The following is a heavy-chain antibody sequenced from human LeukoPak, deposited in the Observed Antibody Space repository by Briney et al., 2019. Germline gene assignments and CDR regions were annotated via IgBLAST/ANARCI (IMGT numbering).Heavy chain of an antibody. CDR3: AKDLWPRFLEWLLSYYFDY. J-gene: IGHJ4*02. D-gene: IGHD3-3*01. CDR2: ISGSGGST. V-gene: IGHV3-23*01. CDR1: GFTFSSYA. Sequence: GGSLRLSCAASGFTFSSYAMSWVRQAPGKGLEWVSAISGSGGSTYYADSVKGRFTISRDNSKNTLYLQMNSLRAEDTAVYYCAKDLWPRFLEWLLSYYFDYSGQGTLVTVSS.